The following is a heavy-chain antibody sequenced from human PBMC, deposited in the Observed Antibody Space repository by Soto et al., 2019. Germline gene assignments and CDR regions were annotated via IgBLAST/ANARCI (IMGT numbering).Heavy chain of an antibody. V-gene: IGHV1-69*01. CDR2: IIPIFGTA. D-gene: IGHD2-15*01. Sequence: QVQLVQSGAEVQKPGSSVKVSCKASGGTFSSYAISWVRQAPGQGLEWMGGIIPIFGTANYAQKFQGRVTITADESTSTAYMELSSLRSEDTAVYYCARDGYCSGGSCYSLKENWFDPWGQGTLVTVSS. CDR1: GGTFSSYA. CDR3: ARDGYCSGGSCYSLKENWFDP. J-gene: IGHJ5*02.